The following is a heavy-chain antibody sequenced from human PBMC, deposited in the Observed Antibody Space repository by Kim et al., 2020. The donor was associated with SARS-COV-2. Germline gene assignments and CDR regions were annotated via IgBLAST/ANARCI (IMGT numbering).Heavy chain of an antibody. D-gene: IGHD2-2*01. CDR3: ARARGYCSSTSCYRSTRGAFDI. V-gene: IGHV4-59*01. CDR1: GGSISSYY. CDR2: IYYSGST. Sequence: SETLSLTCTVSGGSISSYYWSWIRQPPGKGLEWIGYIYYSGSTNYNPSLKSRVTISVDTSKNQFSLKLSSVTAADTAVYYCARARGYCSSTSCYRSTRGAFDIWGQGTMVTVSS. J-gene: IGHJ3*02.